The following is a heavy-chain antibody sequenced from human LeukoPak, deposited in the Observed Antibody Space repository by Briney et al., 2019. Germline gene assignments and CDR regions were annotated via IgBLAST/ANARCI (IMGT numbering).Heavy chain of an antibody. Sequence: GGSLRLTCAASGFTVSSDYMSWVRQAPGKGLEWVSVIYSGGSTYYADSVKGRFTISRDNSKNTLYLQMNSLRAEDTAVYYSARVIGSGSYHFDYWGQGTLVTVSS. V-gene: IGHV3-53*01. J-gene: IGHJ4*02. CDR1: GFTVSSDY. D-gene: IGHD3-10*01. CDR3: ARVIGSGSYHFDY. CDR2: IYSGGST.